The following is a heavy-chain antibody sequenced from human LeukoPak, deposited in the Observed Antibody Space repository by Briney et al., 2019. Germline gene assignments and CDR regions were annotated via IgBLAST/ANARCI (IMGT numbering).Heavy chain of an antibody. Sequence: GGSLRLSCAASGFTFSSSAMNWVRQAPGRGLEWVSYISSGSSTTYYADSVKGRFTISRDNAKNSLYLQVNSLRDEDTAVYYCARGRGLTLSYHYFDYWGQGTLVTVSS. D-gene: IGHD3-10*01. J-gene: IGHJ4*02. CDR1: GFTFSSSA. V-gene: IGHV3-48*02. CDR3: ARGRGLTLSYHYFDY. CDR2: ISSGSSTT.